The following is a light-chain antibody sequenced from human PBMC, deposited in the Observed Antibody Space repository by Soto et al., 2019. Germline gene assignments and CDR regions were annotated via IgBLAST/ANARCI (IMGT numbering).Light chain of an antibody. CDR3: QQYGSPLT. CDR2: GAS. J-gene: IGKJ3*01. V-gene: IGKV3-20*01. Sequence: LTQAPCTLPLSQGESATLSCWASQSVRRSYLAWYKQKPGQAPRLLIYGASSRATGIPDRLSGSGSGTEFTLTISRLAPEDFAVYYCQQYGSPLTFGPGTKVDIK. CDR1: QSVRRSY.